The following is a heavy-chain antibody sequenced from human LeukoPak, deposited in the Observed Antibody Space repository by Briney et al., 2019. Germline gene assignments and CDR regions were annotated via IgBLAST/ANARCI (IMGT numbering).Heavy chain of an antibody. J-gene: IGHJ4*02. D-gene: IGHD5-12*01. Sequence: SETLSLTCAVYGGSFSGYYWSWIRQPPGKGLEWIGEINHSGSTNYNPSLKSRVTISVDTSKNQFSLKLSSVTAADTAVYYCARVRWLQSHSKIYYFDYWGRGTLVTVSS. CDR2: INHSGST. V-gene: IGHV4-34*01. CDR3: ARVRWLQSHSKIYYFDY. CDR1: GGSFSGYY.